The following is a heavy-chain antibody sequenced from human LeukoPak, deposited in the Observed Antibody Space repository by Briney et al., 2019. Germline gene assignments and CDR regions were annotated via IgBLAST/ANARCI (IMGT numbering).Heavy chain of an antibody. CDR1: GFTFSSYS. CDR2: ISTSSSYI. Sequence: PGGSLRLSCAASGFTFSSYSMNWVRQAPGKGLEWVSSISTSSSYIYYADSVKGRFTISRDNAKKSLYLQMNSLRADDTAVYYCSAGEGYYDSSDYYSAWAFNVWGQGTMVTVSS. CDR3: SAGEGYYDSSDYYSAWAFNV. J-gene: IGHJ3*01. D-gene: IGHD3-22*01. V-gene: IGHV3-21*01.